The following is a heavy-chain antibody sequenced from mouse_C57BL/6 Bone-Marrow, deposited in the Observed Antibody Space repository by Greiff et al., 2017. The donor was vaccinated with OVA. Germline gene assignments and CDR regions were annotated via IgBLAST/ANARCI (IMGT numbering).Heavy chain of an antibody. D-gene: IGHD2-4*01. CDR1: GYSFTSYY. Sequence: VKLVESGPELVKPGASVKISCKASGYSFTSYYIHWVKQRPGQGLEWIGWIYPGSGNTKYNEKFKGKATLTADTSSSTAYMQLSSLTSEDSAVYYCARWDYRGYWGQGTTLTVSS. CDR2: IYPGSGNT. CDR3: ARWDYRGY. V-gene: IGHV1-66*01. J-gene: IGHJ2*01.